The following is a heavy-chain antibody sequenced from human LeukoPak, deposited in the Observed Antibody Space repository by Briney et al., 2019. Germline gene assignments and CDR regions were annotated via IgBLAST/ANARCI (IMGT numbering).Heavy chain of an antibody. D-gene: IGHD4-17*01. J-gene: IGHJ3*02. Sequence: GGSLRLSCAASGFTFSNAWMNWVRQAPGKGLEWVGRIKSKTDGGTTDYAAPVKGRFTISRGDSKNTLYLQMNSLKTEDTAVYYCTTTYGDYGDDAFDIWGQGTMVTVSS. CDR3: TTTYGDYGDDAFDI. CDR2: IKSKTDGGTT. V-gene: IGHV3-15*07. CDR1: GFTFSNAW.